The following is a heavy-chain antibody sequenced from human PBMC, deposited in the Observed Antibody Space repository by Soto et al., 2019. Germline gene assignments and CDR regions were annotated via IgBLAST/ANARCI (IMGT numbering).Heavy chain of an antibody. J-gene: IGHJ4*02. CDR3: ARRSGTEPGDL. V-gene: IGHV3-21*02. Sequence: EVQLVESGGGLVRPGGSLRLSCAASGFYFSSYGMNWVRRVPGKGLEWVAFISSSSSYIYYEASVKGRFTISRDNDRNSLDLQMTNLRGEDSVVYYCARRSGTEPGDLWCLGTQVTVSS. CDR1: GFYFSSYG. CDR2: ISSSSSYI. D-gene: IGHD6-19*01.